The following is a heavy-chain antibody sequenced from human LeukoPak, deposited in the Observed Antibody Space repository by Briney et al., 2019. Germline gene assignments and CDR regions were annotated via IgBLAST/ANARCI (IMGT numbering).Heavy chain of an antibody. CDR1: GFTVSSNY. CDR2: IYSGGST. V-gene: IGHV3-66*01. J-gene: IGHJ3*02. D-gene: IGHD3-22*01. CDR3: ARDRVRREYSDSSGYRPDAFDI. Sequence: GGSLRLSCAASGFTVSSNYMSWVRQAPGKGLEWVSVIYSGGSTYYADSVKGRFTISRDNAKNSVYLQMNSLRAEDTAVYYCARDRVRREYSDSSGYRPDAFDIWGQGTMVTVSS.